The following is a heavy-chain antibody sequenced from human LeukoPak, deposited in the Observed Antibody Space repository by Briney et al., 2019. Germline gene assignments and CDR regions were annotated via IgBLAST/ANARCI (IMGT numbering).Heavy chain of an antibody. V-gene: IGHV3-49*03. CDR3: ARVRGSYSSDY. CDR1: GFTFGDYA. CDR2: IRSKAYGGTT. J-gene: IGHJ4*02. Sequence: GGSLRLSCTASGFTFGDYAMSWFRQAPGKGLEWVGFIRSKAYGGTTEYAASVKGRFTISRDDSKSIAYLQLNSLTADDTAVYFCARVRGSYSSDYWGQGTLVTVSS. D-gene: IGHD5-12*01.